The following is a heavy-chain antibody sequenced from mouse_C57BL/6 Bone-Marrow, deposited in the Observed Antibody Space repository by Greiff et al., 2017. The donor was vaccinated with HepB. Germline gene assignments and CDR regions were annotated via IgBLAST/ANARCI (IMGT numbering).Heavy chain of an antibody. Sequence: EVQLVESGGGLVQPGGSLKLSCAASGFTFSDYYMYWVRQTPEKRLEWVAYISNGGGSTYYPDTVKGRFTISRDNAKNTLYLQMSRLKSEDTAMYYCARLGNYHYAMDYWGQGTSVTVSS. D-gene: IGHD2-1*01. CDR3: ARLGNYHYAMDY. V-gene: IGHV5-12*01. CDR2: ISNGGGST. J-gene: IGHJ4*01. CDR1: GFTFSDYY.